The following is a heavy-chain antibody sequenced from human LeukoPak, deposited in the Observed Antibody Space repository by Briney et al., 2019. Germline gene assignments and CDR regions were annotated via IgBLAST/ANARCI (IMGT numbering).Heavy chain of an antibody. D-gene: IGHD6-6*01. V-gene: IGHV3-11*01. J-gene: IGHJ4*02. CDR1: GFTFSDYY. Sequence: GGSLRLSCAASGFTFSDYYMSWIRQAPGMGLEWVSYISSSGSTIYYADSVKGRFTISRDNAKNSLYLQMNSLRAEDTAVYYCARDPNSSSSVKEDYWGQGTLVTVSS. CDR3: ARDPNSSSSVKEDY. CDR2: ISSSGSTI.